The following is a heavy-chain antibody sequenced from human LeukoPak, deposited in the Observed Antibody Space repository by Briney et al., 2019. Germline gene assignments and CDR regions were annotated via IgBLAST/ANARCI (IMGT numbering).Heavy chain of an antibody. J-gene: IGHJ6*03. Sequence: PSETLSLTCNVSGGSTSSYYWTWIRQTPGKGLEWIGEMSPSGSSNYNPSLKSRVTISVDTSKNQFSLKLRSVTAADTAVYYCARGRQDVNMILVVMAGVSYYLDVWSKGTTVTVS. V-gene: IGHV4-34*01. D-gene: IGHD3-22*01. CDR2: MSPSGSS. CDR1: GGSTSSYY. CDR3: ARGRQDVNMILVVMAGVSYYLDV.